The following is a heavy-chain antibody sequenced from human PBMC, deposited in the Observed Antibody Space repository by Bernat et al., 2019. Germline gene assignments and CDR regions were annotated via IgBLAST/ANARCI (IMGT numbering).Heavy chain of an antibody. J-gene: IGHJ6*02. D-gene: IGHD3-3*02. V-gene: IGHV3-30*18. Sequence: QVQLVESGGGVVQPGRSLRLSCAASGFTFSSYGMHWVRQTPGKGLEWLAVISFDGRNQYYPDSVKGRFTISRDNFKTTLDLQMNSLRPEDTAVYYCAKGVSAGSTHFKWSGMDVWGQGTTVTVSS. CDR1: GFTFSSYG. CDR2: ISFDGRNQ. CDR3: AKGVSAGSTHFKWSGMDV.